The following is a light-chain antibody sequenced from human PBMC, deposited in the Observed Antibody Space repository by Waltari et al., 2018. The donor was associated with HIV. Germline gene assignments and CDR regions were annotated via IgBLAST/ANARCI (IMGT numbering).Light chain of an antibody. CDR3: QQYNSHPVT. V-gene: IGKV1-39*01. Sequence: DIQMTQSPSSLSASVGDRVTITCRASQSISNYVNWYQQRPGNAPKLLMNPASSLQTGAPSRFSGSGSGTDFTLTISSLHPDDFATYYCQQYNSHPVTFGQGTKLQIK. CDR2: PAS. J-gene: IGKJ2*01. CDR1: QSISNY.